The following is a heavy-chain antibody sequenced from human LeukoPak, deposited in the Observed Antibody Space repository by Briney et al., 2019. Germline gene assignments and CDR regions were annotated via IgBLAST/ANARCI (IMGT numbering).Heavy chain of an antibody. Sequence: ASVKVSFKVSGYTLTELSIHWVRQAPGKGLEWMGGSDPEDGETIYAQKFQGRVTMTEDTSTDTAYMELSSLRSEDTAAYYCATDFRHNRNYDWSVSGAEFDYWGQGTLVTVSS. CDR3: ATDFRHNRNYDWSVSGAEFDY. V-gene: IGHV1-24*01. J-gene: IGHJ4*02. CDR2: SDPEDGET. CDR1: GYTLTELS. D-gene: IGHD1-7*01.